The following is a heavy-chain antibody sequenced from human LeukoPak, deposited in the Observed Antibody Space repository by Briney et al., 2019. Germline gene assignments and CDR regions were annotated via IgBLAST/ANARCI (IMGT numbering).Heavy chain of an antibody. CDR3: ARVMAVTTPAYYYYMDV. V-gene: IGHV4-61*02. D-gene: IGHD4/OR15-4a*01. CDR2: SYTSGST. CDR1: GGSISSGSYY. J-gene: IGHJ6*03. Sequence: SETLSLPCTVSGGSISSGSYYWSWIRQPAGKGLEWIARSYTSGSTNYNPSLKSRVTISVDTSKNQFSLKLSSVTAADTAVYYCARVMAVTTPAYYYYMDVWGKGTTVTVSS.